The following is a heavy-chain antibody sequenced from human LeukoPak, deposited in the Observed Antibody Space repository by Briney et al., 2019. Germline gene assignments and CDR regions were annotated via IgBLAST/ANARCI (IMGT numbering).Heavy chain of an antibody. V-gene: IGHV4-59*01. CDR1: GGFISSYY. D-gene: IGHD5-12*01. CDR2: IYYSGST. Sequence: SGTLSLTCTVSGGFISSYYWSWIRQPPGKGLEWIGYIYYSGSTNYNPSLNSRVTISVDTSKNQFSLKLNSVTAADTAVYYCAREGMVATIRSQYYYYAMDVWGKGTTVTVSS. CDR3: AREGMVATIRSQYYYYAMDV. J-gene: IGHJ6*04.